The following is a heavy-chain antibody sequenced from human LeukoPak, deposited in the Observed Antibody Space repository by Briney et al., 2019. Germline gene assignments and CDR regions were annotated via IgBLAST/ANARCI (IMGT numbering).Heavy chain of an antibody. CDR1: GFTVADYV. V-gene: IGHV3-23*01. J-gene: IGHJ4*02. Sequence: GGSLRLSCSASGFTVADYVMNWVRQTPGGGLQWVATVGGSDDTTYYTDSVRGRFAISRDNFRNTVSLQMNSLRVEDTAVYYCAKVLYSVNNFNMIFDKWGQGTLVTVAS. D-gene: IGHD1-1*01. CDR2: VGGSDDTT. CDR3: AKVLYSVNNFNMIFDK.